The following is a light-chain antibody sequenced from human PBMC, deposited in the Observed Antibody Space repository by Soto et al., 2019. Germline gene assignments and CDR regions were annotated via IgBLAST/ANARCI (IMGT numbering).Light chain of an antibody. J-gene: IGKJ2*01. V-gene: IGKV1-5*01. CDR1: QSISSW. Sequence: DIPMTQSPSTLSASVGDRVTITCRARQSISSWLAWYQQKPGKAPKLLIYDASSLESGVPSRFSGSGSGPDFALTISSLQPDDFATYHCQQYNSYSPAYTFGHRTKLEIK. CDR3: QQYNSYSPAYT. CDR2: DAS.